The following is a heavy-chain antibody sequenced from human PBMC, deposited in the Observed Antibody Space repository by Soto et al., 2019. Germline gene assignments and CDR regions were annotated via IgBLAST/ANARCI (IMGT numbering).Heavy chain of an antibody. CDR3: ARSLNYYNSSGYYSWGAFDI. V-gene: IGHV2-70*01. J-gene: IGHJ3*02. D-gene: IGHD3-22*01. Sequence: SGPTLVNPTQTLTLTCTFSGFSLSTSGMCVSWIRQPPGKALEWLALIDWDDDKYCSTSLKTRLTISKDTSKNQVVLTMTNMDPVDTATYYCARSLNYYNSSGYYSWGAFDIWGQGTMVTVSS. CDR2: IDWDDDK. CDR1: GFSLSTSGMC.